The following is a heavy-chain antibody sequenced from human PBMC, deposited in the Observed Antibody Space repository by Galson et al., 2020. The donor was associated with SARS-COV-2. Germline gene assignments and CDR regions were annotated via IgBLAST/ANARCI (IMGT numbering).Heavy chain of an antibody. V-gene: IGHV3-7*04. J-gene: IGHJ4*02. Sequence: GGSLRLSCSASGFTFSSYWRTWVRQAPGEGLEWVANINQDGSEKHYVDSMEGRFTISRDNAKSSLFLQMYSLRAEDTAVYYCARGTLSFDYWGQGTLVAVSS. D-gene: IGHD3-16*01. CDR3: ARGTLSFDY. CDR2: INQDGSEK. CDR1: GFTFSSYW.